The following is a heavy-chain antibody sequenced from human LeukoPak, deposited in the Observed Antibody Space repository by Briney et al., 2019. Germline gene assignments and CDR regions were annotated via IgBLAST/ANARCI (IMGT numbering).Heavy chain of an antibody. CDR1: GFTFSSYE. CDR2: ISSGSVI. CDR3: ARDLYYYGSGNFVPGLPDY. Sequence: PGGSLRLSCAASGFTFSSYEMNWVRQAPGKGLEWVSYISSGSVIYYADSVKGRFTISRDNAKNSLYLQMNSLRAEDTAVYYCARDLYYYGSGNFVPGLPDYWGQGTLVTVSS. D-gene: IGHD3-10*01. V-gene: IGHV3-48*03. J-gene: IGHJ4*02.